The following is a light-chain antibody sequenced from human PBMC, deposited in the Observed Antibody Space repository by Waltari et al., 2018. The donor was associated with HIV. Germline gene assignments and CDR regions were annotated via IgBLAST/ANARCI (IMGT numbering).Light chain of an antibody. CDR1: YRDFGDYNS. J-gene: IGLJ2*01. CDR2: DVS. V-gene: IGLV2-11*01. Sequence: QSALTQPRSVSGSPGQSVTISCTGTYRDFGDYNSVSWYQQHPAKAPKLMIYDVSQRPSGVPDRFSGSKSGNTASLTISGLQADDDADYYCCSFAGTYTIFGGGTKLTVL. CDR3: CSFAGTYTI.